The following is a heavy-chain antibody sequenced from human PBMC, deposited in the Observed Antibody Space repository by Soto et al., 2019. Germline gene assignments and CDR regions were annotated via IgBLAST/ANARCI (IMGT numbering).Heavy chain of an antibody. J-gene: IGHJ1*01. D-gene: IGHD3-10*01. V-gene: IGHV3-20*04. CDR3: ARDYY. Sequence: PGGSLRLSCAASGLTFDEFGMSWVRQVPGKGPEWVSSFNWNGNYIHYADSVRGRFTISRDNAKRSLSLQINSLRAEDTAVYYCARDYYWGQGTLVTVPS. CDR1: GLTFDEFG. CDR2: FNWNGNYI.